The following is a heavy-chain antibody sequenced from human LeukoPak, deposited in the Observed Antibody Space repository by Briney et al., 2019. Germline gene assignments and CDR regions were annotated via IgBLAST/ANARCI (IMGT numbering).Heavy chain of an antibody. V-gene: IGHV3-13*01. CDR2: IGTAGDT. CDR1: GFTLSNYD. J-gene: IGHJ4*02. CDR3: ASSPAYSSSWYAIDN. D-gene: IGHD6-13*01. Sequence: PGGSLRLSCAASGFTLSNYDMHWVRQAAGKGLEWVSGIGTAGDTYYPASVKGRFTISRENAKNSLYLQMDSLSAGDTAVYYCASSPAYSSSWYAIDNWGQGTLVTGSS.